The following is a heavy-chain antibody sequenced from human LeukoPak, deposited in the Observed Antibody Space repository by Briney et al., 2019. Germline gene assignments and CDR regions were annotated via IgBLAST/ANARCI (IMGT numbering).Heavy chain of an antibody. CDR3: AKGRGWLQFFDY. CDR2: ISSSSSTI. V-gene: IGHV3-48*01. J-gene: IGHJ4*02. Sequence: GGSLRLSCAASGFTLSSYSMNWVRQAPGKGLEWVSYISSSSSTIYYADSVKGRFTIARDNSKNTLYLQMNSLRAEDTAVYFCAKGRGWLQFFDYWGQGTLVTVSS. D-gene: IGHD5-24*01. CDR1: GFTLSSYS.